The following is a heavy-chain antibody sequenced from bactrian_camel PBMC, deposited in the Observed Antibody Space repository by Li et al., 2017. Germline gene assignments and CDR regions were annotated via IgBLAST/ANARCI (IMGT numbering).Heavy chain of an antibody. V-gene: IGHV3S6*01. CDR2: IDNDGST. CDR1: GYSDSRYC. Sequence: VQLVESGGGSVQAGGSLRLSCTGPGYSDSRYCMGWFRQAAGKEREGVAAIDNDGSTTIADSVKGRFTISSDNAKNILYLQMNNLQREDTAVYYCALGSSASAWAHLSPAAFVYWGRGTQVTVS. D-gene: IGHD3*01. CDR3: ALGSSASAWAHLSPAAFVY. J-gene: IGHJ4*01.